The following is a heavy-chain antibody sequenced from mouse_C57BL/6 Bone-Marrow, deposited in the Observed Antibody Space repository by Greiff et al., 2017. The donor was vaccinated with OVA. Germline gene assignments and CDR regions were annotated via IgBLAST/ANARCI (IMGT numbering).Heavy chain of an antibody. V-gene: IGHV3-6*01. Sequence: EVQLQESGPGLVKPSQSLSLTCSVTGYSITSGYYWNWIRQFPGNKLEWMGYISYDGSNNYNPSLKNRISITRDTSKNQFFLKLNSVTTEDTATYYCARGYDGYPDNYWGQGTTLTVSS. CDR2: ISYDGSN. J-gene: IGHJ2*01. D-gene: IGHD2-3*01. CDR3: ARGYDGYPDNY. CDR1: GYSITSGYY.